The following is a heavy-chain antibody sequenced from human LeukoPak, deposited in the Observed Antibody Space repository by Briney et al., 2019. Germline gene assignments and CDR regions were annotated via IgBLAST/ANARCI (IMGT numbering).Heavy chain of an antibody. CDR3: AREPSYYDSSAYSAFDI. CDR2: IYTSGST. J-gene: IGHJ3*02. V-gene: IGHV4-61*02. CDR1: GGSISSGSYY. D-gene: IGHD3-22*01. Sequence: SETLSLTCTVSGGSISSGSYYWSWIRQPAGKGLEWIGRIYTSGSTNYNPSLKSRVTISVDTSKSQCSLKLSSVTAADTAVSSCAREPSYYDSSAYSAFDIWGQGTIVTVSS.